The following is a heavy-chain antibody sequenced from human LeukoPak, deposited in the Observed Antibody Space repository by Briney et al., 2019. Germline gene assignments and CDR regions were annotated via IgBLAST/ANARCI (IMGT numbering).Heavy chain of an antibody. CDR3: AKDMELGGSDIVATIIDY. CDR1: GFTFDDYA. CDR2: ISWNSGRI. Sequence: GGSLRLSCAASGFTFDDYAMHWVRQAPGKGLEWVSGISWNSGRIGYADSVKGRFTISRDNAKNSLYLQMNSLGAEDTALYYCAKDMELGGSDIVATIIDYWGQGTLVTVSS. V-gene: IGHV3-9*01. D-gene: IGHD5-12*01. J-gene: IGHJ4*02.